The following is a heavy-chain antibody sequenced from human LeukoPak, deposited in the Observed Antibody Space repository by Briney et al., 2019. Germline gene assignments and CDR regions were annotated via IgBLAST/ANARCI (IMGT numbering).Heavy chain of an antibody. CDR2: ISSRSSYK. J-gene: IGHJ6*02. CDR1: GFTFSSFN. D-gene: IGHD3-10*01. Sequence: GGTLTLSCAASGFTFSSFNMNWLRQSPGQGLDLPSYISSRSSYKYPAGSVKGRVTISRGNAKNSLYLQMNSLRAEDTAVYYCARDVIPMWFGELLNPVSPMDVWGQGTPVTVSS. V-gene: IGHV3-21*01. CDR3: ARDVIPMWFGELLNPVSPMDV.